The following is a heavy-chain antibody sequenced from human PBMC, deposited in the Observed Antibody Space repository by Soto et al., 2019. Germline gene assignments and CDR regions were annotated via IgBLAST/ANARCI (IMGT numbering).Heavy chain of an antibody. J-gene: IGHJ4*02. CDR2: FDPEDGET. V-gene: IGHV1-24*01. D-gene: IGHD2-21*02. CDR3: ATDLLMGVTTKADY. Sequence: ASGKVSCKVSEYTLTELSMHWVRQAPGKGLEWMGGFDPEDGETIYAQKFQGRVTMTEDTSTDTAYMELSSLRSEDTAVYYCATDLLMGVTTKADYWGQGTLVTVYS. CDR1: EYTLTELS.